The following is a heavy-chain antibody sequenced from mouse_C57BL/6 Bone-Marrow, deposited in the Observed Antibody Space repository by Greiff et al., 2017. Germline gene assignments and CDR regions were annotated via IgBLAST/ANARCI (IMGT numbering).Heavy chain of an antibody. CDR2: ISYDGSN. Sequence: EVQVVDSGPGLVKPSQSLTITCYVTGYSITSGYYWNWIRQFPGNKLEWMGNISYDGSNNYNPSLKNRTSITRDTSKIQFFLKLNSVATEDTATANCAAEGGGSYGYWGQGTTLTVSS. CDR3: AAEGGGSYGY. V-gene: IGHV3-6*01. D-gene: IGHD1-1*02. CDR1: GYSITSGYY. J-gene: IGHJ2*01.